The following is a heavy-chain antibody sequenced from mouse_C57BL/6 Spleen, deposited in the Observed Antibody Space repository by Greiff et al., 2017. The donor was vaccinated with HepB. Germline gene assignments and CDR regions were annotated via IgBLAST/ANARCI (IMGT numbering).Heavy chain of an antibody. CDR1: GYTFTGYW. J-gene: IGHJ3*01. V-gene: IGHV1-9*01. Sequence: QVQLKQSGAELMKPGASVKLSCKATGYTFTGYWIEWVKQRPGHGLEWIGEILPGSGSTNYNEKFKGKATFTADTSSNTAYIQLSSLTTEDSAIYYCARRSTMVTTFAYWGQGTLVTVSA. CDR2: ILPGSGST. CDR3: ARRSTMVTTFAY. D-gene: IGHD2-2*01.